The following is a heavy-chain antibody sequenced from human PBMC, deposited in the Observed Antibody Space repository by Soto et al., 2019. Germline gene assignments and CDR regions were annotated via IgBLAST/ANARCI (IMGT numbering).Heavy chain of an antibody. CDR3: ARDPPRKQMKAFDI. J-gene: IGHJ3*02. CDR1: GGTFSSYA. Sequence: QVQLVQSGAEVKKPGSSVKVSCKASGGTFSSYAISWVRQAPGQGLEWMGGIIPIFGTANYAQKFQGRVTITADESTSRAYMELSSLRSEDTAVYYCARDPPRKQMKAFDIWGQGTMVTVSS. D-gene: IGHD6-13*01. CDR2: IIPIFGTA. V-gene: IGHV1-69*12.